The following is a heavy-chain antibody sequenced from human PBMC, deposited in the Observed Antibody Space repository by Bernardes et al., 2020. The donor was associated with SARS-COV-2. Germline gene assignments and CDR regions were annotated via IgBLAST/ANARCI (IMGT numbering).Heavy chain of an antibody. CDR2: FIGIGIT. Sequence: VEPLSLSCSASRFTFSSSALTWFRQAPGPGLAWFSCFIGIGITYYAHPVKGRFTISRDNSNNTLNLQLNSLRAGDTPVYYCAKDSVGERVPHDAFDIWDQGTRVPVAS. CDR1: RFTFSSSA. D-gene: IGHD3-16*01. CDR3: AKDSVGERVPHDAFDI. V-gene: IGHV3-23*01. J-gene: IGHJ3*02.